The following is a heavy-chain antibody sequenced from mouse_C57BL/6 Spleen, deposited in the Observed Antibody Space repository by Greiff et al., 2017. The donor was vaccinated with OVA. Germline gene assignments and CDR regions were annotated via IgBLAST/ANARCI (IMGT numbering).Heavy chain of an antibody. CDR2: IYPGDGDT. D-gene: IGHD2-1*01. J-gene: IGHJ4*01. Sequence: QVQLKESGPELVKPGASVKISCKASGYAFSSSWMNWVKQRPGTGLAWIGRIYPGDGDTNYNGKFKGKATLTADKSSRTAYMQLSSLTSEVSAVDFCARSGYGNYEGAMDYWGQGTSVTVAS. V-gene: IGHV1-82*01. CDR1: GYAFSSSW. CDR3: ARSGYGNYEGAMDY.